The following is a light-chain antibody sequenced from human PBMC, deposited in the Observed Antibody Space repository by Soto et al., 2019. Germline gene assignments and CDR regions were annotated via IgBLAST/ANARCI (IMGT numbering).Light chain of an antibody. CDR3: CSYAGSYTWV. J-gene: IGLJ3*02. CDR1: SSDVGGYNY. Sequence: QSALTQPRSVSGSPGQSVTISCTGTSSDVGGYNYVSWYQQHPGKAPKLMIYDVSKRPSGVPDRFSGSKSGNTASLTISGLQAEDEADYYCCSYAGSYTWVFGEGTKVTVI. V-gene: IGLV2-11*01. CDR2: DVS.